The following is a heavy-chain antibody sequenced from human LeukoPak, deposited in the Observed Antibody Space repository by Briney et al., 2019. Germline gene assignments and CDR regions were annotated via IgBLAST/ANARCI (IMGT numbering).Heavy chain of an antibody. CDR3: ARQIGDGAGSYYKTPVDY. Sequence: GESLKISCKGFGNSFTNYWIAWVRQMPRKGLEWMGIIYPADFNTRYSPSFQGQVTISADKSISTAYLQWSSLKASDTAMYYCARQIGDGAGSYYKTPVDYWGQGTLVTVSS. V-gene: IGHV5-51*01. J-gene: IGHJ4*02. CDR1: GNSFTNYW. CDR2: IYPADFNT. D-gene: IGHD3-10*01.